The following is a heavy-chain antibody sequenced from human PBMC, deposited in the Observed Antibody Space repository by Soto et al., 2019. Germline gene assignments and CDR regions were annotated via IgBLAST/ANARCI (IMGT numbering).Heavy chain of an antibody. CDR1: GFTFSSYD. V-gene: IGHV3-13*01. CDR3: ARGNWVTTLHMRQKKYYYGMDV. CDR2: IGTAGDT. J-gene: IGHJ6*02. Sequence: EVQLVESGGGLVQPGGSLRLSCAASGFTFSSYDMHWVRQATGKGLEWVSAIGTAGDTYYPGSVKGRFTISRENAKNSLYLQMNSLRAEDTAVYYCARGNWVTTLHMRQKKYYYGMDVWGQGTTVTVSS. D-gene: IGHD4-4*01.